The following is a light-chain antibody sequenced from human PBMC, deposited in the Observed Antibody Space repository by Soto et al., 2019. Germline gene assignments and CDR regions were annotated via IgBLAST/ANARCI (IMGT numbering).Light chain of an antibody. J-gene: IGKJ5*01. CDR2: DAS. V-gene: IGKV3-11*01. CDR1: QSVSSY. CDR3: QQRSNWRT. Sequence: EIMSKNSLATLSSTPRERATLSCRASQSVSSYLAWYQQKPGQAPRLLIYDASNRATGIPARFSGSGSGTDFTLTISSLEPEDFAVYYCQQRSNWRTFGQGGLLEI.